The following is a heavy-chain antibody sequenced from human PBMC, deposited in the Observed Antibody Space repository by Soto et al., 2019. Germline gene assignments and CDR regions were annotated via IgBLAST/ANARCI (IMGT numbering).Heavy chain of an antibody. J-gene: IGHJ5*01. CDR3: ARGIAVAGTFWFDS. D-gene: IGHD6-19*01. V-gene: IGHV3-11*01. Sequence: GGSLRLSCAASGFTFSHYYMSCIRQAPGKGLEWGSYISNSGGTIYYADSVKGRLTISRDNARNSLSLQMNSLRAEDTAVYYCARGIAVAGTFWFDSWGQGTLVTVSS. CDR2: ISNSGGTI. CDR1: GFTFSHYY.